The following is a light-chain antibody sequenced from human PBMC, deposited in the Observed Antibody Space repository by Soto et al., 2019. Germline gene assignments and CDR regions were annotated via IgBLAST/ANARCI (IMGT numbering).Light chain of an antibody. J-gene: IGLJ2*01. Sequence: QSVLTQPPSASGSPGQSVTISCTGTSSDVGGHNFVSWYQQHPGKAPKFLIYEVTKRPSGVPDRFSGSKSGITASLTVSGLQADDGAYYYCSAYAGNNNPVIFGGGTKLTVL. CDR1: SSDVGGHNF. V-gene: IGLV2-8*01. CDR2: EVT. CDR3: SAYAGNNNPVI.